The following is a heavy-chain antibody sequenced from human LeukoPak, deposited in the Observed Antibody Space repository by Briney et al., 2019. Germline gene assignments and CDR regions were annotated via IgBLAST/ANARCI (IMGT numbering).Heavy chain of an antibody. Sequence: PGGSLRLSCVASGFTFSSYSMNWVRQAPGKGLEWVSYISSSISTVYYADSVRGRFTISRDNAKNSLYLQMNSLRDEDTAVYYCARGCSTGTCSPFDYWGQGTLVTVSS. CDR3: ARGCSTGTCSPFDY. V-gene: IGHV3-48*02. CDR1: GFTFSSYS. J-gene: IGHJ4*02. CDR2: ISSSISTV. D-gene: IGHD2-15*01.